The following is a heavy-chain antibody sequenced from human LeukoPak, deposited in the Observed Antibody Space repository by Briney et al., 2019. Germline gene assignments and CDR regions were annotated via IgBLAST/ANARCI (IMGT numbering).Heavy chain of an antibody. CDR2: IYYSGST. J-gene: IGHJ6*02. CDR1: GGSISSGGYY. CDR3: ARVIRNGMDV. V-gene: IGHV4-31*03. D-gene: IGHD3-16*01. Sequence: SETLPLTCTVSGGSISSGGYYWSWIRQHPGKGLEWIGYIYYSGSTYYNPSLKSRVTISVDTSKNQFSLKLSSVTAADTAVYYCARVIRNGMDVWGQGTTVTVSS.